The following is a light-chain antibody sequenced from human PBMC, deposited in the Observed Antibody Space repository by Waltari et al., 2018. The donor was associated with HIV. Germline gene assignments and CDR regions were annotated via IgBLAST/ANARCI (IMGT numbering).Light chain of an antibody. CDR1: QSVGTS. CDR3: QQRSNWPYT. V-gene: IGKV3-11*01. J-gene: IGKJ2*01. CDR2: DTS. Sequence: DIVLRQSPATLSLSPGARATLSCRASQSVGTSLGWYRQKPGQAPRLLIYDTSNRATGIPARFSGSGSGTDFTLTISGLEPEDFAVYYCQQRSNWPYTFGQGTHLEIK.